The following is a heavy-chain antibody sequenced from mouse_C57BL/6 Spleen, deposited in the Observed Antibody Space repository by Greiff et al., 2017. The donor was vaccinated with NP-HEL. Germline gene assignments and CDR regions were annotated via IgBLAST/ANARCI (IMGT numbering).Heavy chain of an antibody. D-gene: IGHD2-3*01. Sequence: EVQLQQSGPELVKPGASVKISCKASGYTFTDYYMNWVKQSHGKSLEWIGDINPNNGGTSYNQKFKGKATLTVDKSSSTAYMELRSLTSEDSAVYYCARDSYDGYPDYWGQGTTLTVSS. CDR2: INPNNGGT. CDR3: ARDSYDGYPDY. J-gene: IGHJ2*01. CDR1: GYTFTDYY. V-gene: IGHV1-26*01.